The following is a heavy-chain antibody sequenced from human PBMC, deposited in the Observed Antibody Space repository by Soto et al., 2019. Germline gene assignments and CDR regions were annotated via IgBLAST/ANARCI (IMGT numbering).Heavy chain of an antibody. CDR2: ITGDSGTV. V-gene: IGHV3-48*01. CDR3: ARDPGYYDSSGSNDAFDV. J-gene: IGHJ3*01. Sequence: GGSLRLSCAASGFTFSNYAMDWVRQAPGKGLEWISYITGDSGTVLYADSVKGRFTISRDNAKNSLYLQMNSLRVEDTAVYYCARDPGYYDSSGSNDAFDVWGQGIMVTVSS. CDR1: GFTFSNYA. D-gene: IGHD3-22*01.